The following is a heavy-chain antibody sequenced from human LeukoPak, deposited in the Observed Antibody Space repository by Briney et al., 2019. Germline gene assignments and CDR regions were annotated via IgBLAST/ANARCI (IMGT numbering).Heavy chain of an antibody. D-gene: IGHD4-17*01. V-gene: IGHV1-8*03. Sequence: GASVKVSCKASGYTFTSYDINWVRQATGQGLEWMGWMNPNSGNTGYAQKFQGRVTITRNTSISTAYMELSSLRSEDTAVYYCAREDRENGDYDAFDIWGQGTMVTVSS. CDR1: GYTFTSYD. CDR2: MNPNSGNT. CDR3: AREDRENGDYDAFDI. J-gene: IGHJ3*02.